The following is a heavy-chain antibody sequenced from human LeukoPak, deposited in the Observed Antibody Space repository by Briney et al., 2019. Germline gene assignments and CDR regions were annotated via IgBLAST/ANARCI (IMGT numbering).Heavy chain of an antibody. CDR1: GFTFSTYG. D-gene: IGHD1-26*01. CDR3: AKDLVGAEVGY. J-gene: IGHJ4*02. V-gene: IGHV3-33*06. Sequence: PGGSLRLSCAASGFTFSTYGMHWVRQAPGKGLEWVAVIWYDGSNKYYADSVKGRFTISRDNSKNTLYLQMNSLRAEDTAVYYCAKDLVGAEVGYWGQGTLVTVSS. CDR2: IWYDGSNK.